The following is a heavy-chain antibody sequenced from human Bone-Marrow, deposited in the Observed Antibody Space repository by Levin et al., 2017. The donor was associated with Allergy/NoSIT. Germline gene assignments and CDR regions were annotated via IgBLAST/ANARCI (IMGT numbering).Heavy chain of an antibody. J-gene: IGHJ6*03. Sequence: GGSLRLSCATSGFSFSSYAMHWVRQPPGKGLQWVAFISYDENDKQYADSVQGRFIISRDNSKNTMYLQMNSLRPDDTAVYYCARAQLGYYDTDGFRTLYYYDMGVWGQGTTVAISS. CDR1: GFSFSSYA. CDR3: ARAQLGYYDTDGFRTLYYYDMGV. V-gene: IGHV3-30*04. CDR2: ISYDENDK. D-gene: IGHD3-22*01.